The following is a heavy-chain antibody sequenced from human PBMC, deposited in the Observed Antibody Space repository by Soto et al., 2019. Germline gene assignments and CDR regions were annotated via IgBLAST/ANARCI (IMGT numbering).Heavy chain of an antibody. D-gene: IGHD3-10*01. CDR3: AKDLFGITMVRGVMPHAFDI. CDR1: GFTFSSYA. V-gene: IGHV3-23*01. Sequence: GGSLRLSCAASGFTFSSYAMSWVRQAPGKGLEWVSAISGSGGSTYYADSVKGRFTISRDNSKNTLYLQMNSLRAEDTAVYYCAKDLFGITMVRGVMPHAFDIWGQGTMVTVSS. CDR2: ISGSGGST. J-gene: IGHJ3*02.